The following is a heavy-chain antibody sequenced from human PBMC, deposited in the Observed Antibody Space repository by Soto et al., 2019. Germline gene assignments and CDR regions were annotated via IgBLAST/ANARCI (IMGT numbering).Heavy chain of an antibody. D-gene: IGHD6-19*01. CDR3: ARVSMYSSGWYEFDY. Sequence: ASVKFSCKASGYTFTSYYMHWVRQAPGQVLECMVIIIPRGGITSYXXKFQGRVXXTRDRSTSTVXMELSXLRSEDTAVYYCARVSMYSSGWYEFDYXX. CDR1: GYTFTSYY. V-gene: IGHV1-46*01. J-gene: IGHJ4*01. CDR2: IIPRGGIT.